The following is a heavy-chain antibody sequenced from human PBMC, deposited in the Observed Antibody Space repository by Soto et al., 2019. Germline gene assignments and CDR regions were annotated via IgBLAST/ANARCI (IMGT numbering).Heavy chain of an antibody. CDR2: ISGSGGRS. Sequence: EVQLLDSGGGLVQPGGSLRLSCAASGFTFSNYAMTWVRQGPGKGLEWVSGISGSGGRSYYADSVKGRFTISRANSKSPLYLQMNSLRAEDTAVYYCAKAYFVWSSEQPYYFDYWGQGTRVTVSS. CDR1: GFTFSNYA. CDR3: AKAYFVWSSEQPYYFDY. V-gene: IGHV3-23*01. D-gene: IGHD3-16*01. J-gene: IGHJ4*02.